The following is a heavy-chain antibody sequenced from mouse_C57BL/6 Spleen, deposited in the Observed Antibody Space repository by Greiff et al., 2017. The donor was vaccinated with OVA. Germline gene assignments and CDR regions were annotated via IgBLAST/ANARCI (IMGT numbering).Heavy chain of an antibody. Sequence: QVQLQQSGPELVKPGASVKISCKASGYAFSSSWMNWVKQRPGKGLEWIGRIYPGDGDTNYNGKFKGKATLTADKSSSTAYLQLSSLTSEDSAVYCGARDYGSSYGYFDVWGTGTTVTVSS. V-gene: IGHV1-82*01. CDR3: ARDYGSSYGYFDV. J-gene: IGHJ1*03. CDR2: IYPGDGDT. D-gene: IGHD1-1*01. CDR1: GYAFSSSW.